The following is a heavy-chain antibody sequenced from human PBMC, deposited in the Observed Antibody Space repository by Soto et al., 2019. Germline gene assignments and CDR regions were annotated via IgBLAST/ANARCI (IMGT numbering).Heavy chain of an antibody. CDR3: ARGKYYYDSSGYYRFLPKNKSYYYYGMDV. J-gene: IGHJ6*02. CDR2: IIPIFGTA. CDR1: GGTFSSYA. V-gene: IGHV1-69*13. Sequence: ASVKVSCKAPGGTFSSYAISWVRQAPGQGLEWMGGIIPIFGTANYAQKFQGRVTITADESTSTAYMELSSLRSEDTAVYYCARGKYYYDSSGYYRFLPKNKSYYYYGMDVWGQGTTVTV. D-gene: IGHD3-22*01.